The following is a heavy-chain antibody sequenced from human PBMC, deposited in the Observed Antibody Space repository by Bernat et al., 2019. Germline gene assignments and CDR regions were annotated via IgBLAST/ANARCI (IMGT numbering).Heavy chain of an antibody. J-gene: IGHJ6*02. Sequence: QVQLLESGGGVVQPGRSLRLSCAASGFTFSSYCMHWVRQPPGKRLELVAVISYDGSNKYYAETVKSRLTISRGKSKKTRYLQMNGLRAEETTVYYCAKSYGFGEPSFGMDVWGQGTTVTV. D-gene: IGHD3-10*01. CDR3: AKSYGFGEPSFGMDV. CDR1: GFTFSSYC. V-gene: IGHV3-30*18. CDR2: ISYDGSNK.